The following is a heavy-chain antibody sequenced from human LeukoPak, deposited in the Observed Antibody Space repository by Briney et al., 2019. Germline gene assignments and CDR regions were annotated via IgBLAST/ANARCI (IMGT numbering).Heavy chain of an antibody. V-gene: IGHV4-4*07. CDR3: ARGSSSINYYGMDV. J-gene: IGHJ6*02. CDR1: GGSISNYF. CDR2: IYSSGST. Sequence: SETLSLTCSVSGGSISNYFWSWIRQPAGKGLEWIGRIYSSGSTNYNPSLKSRVTMTADTSKNEFSLKLSSVTAADTAVYYCARGSSSINYYGMDVWGQGTTVTVSS. D-gene: IGHD6-6*01.